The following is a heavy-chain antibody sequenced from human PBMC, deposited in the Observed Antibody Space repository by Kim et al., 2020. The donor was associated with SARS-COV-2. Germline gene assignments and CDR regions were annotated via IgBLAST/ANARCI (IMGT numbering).Heavy chain of an antibody. Sequence: GGSLRLSCAASGFTFSNAWMSWVRQAPGKGLEWVGRIKSKTDGGTTDYAAPVKGRFTISRDDSKNTLYLQMNSLKTGDTAVYYCTTALSYYGVFRFDYGGQGTLVTVST. J-gene: IGHJ4*02. CDR1: GFTFSNAW. V-gene: IGHV3-15*01. CDR3: TTALSYYGVFRFDY. CDR2: IKSKTDGGTT. D-gene: IGHD1-26*01.